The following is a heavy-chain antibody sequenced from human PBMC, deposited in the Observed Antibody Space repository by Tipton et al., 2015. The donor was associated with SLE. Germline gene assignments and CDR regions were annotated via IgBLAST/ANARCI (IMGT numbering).Heavy chain of an antibody. V-gene: IGHV3-30*18. CDR1: GFTFSSYG. CDR3: AKDPGDY. J-gene: IGHJ4*02. CDR2: ISYDGSNK. Sequence: RSLRLSCAASGFTFSSYGMHWVRQAPGKGLEWVAVISYDGSNKYYADSVKGRFTISRDNSKNTLYLQMNSLRAEDTAVYYCAKDPGDYWGQGILVTVSS.